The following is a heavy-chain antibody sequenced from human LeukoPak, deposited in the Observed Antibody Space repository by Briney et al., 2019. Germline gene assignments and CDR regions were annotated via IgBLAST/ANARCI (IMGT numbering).Heavy chain of an antibody. CDR3: ARGHPDYGSGSPL. CDR2: IYHSGST. D-gene: IGHD3-10*01. J-gene: IGHJ4*02. CDR1: GGSISSGGYY. Sequence: SETLSLTCTVSGGSISSGGYYWSWIRQPPGKGLEWIGYIYHSGSTYYNPSLKSRVTISVDRSKNQFSLKLSSVTAADTAVYYCARGHPDYGSGSPLWGQGTLVTVSS. V-gene: IGHV4-30-2*01.